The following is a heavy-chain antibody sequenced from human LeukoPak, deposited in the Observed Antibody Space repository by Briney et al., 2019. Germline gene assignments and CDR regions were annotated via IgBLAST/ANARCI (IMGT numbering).Heavy chain of an antibody. V-gene: IGHV4-38-2*02. CDR2: IYHSGST. J-gene: IGHJ4*02. D-gene: IGHD6-6*01. CDR1: GYSISSGYY. CDR3: ARLEWQLLNY. Sequence: SETLSLTCTVSGYSISSGYYWGWIRQPPGKGLEWIGSIYHSGSTYYNPSLKSRVTISVDTSKNQFSLKLSSVTAADTAVYYCARLEWQLLNYWGQGTLVTVSS.